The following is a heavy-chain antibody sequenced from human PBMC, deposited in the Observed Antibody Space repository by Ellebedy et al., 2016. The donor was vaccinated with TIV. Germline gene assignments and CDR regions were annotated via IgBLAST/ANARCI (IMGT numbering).Heavy chain of an antibody. D-gene: IGHD2-2*01. CDR2: VNHSGST. CDR3: ARGRSTSSETNWFDP. Sequence: SETLSLTXAVYGGSFSGYYWSWIRQSPGKGLEWIGEVNHSGSTNYNPSLKSRVTMSVDTSKNQFSLKLSSVTAADTAVYYCARGRSTSSETNWFDPWGQGTLVTVSS. J-gene: IGHJ5*02. CDR1: GGSFSGYY. V-gene: IGHV4-34*01.